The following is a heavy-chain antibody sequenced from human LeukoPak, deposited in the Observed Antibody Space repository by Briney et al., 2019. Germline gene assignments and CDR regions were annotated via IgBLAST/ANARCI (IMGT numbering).Heavy chain of an antibody. V-gene: IGHV3-43*01. CDR2: INWDGGST. D-gene: IGHD6-13*01. Sequence: GGSLRLSREASGFNFQNYTMHWVRQPPGNGLEWVALINWDGGSTYYGDSVKGRFTISRDSSKNALYLQMHSPRSEDTALYYCTKDLGKVIAAAGTSGFDTWGRGTLVTVSS. CDR1: GFNFQNYT. CDR3: TKDLGKVIAAAGTSGFDT. J-gene: IGHJ4*01.